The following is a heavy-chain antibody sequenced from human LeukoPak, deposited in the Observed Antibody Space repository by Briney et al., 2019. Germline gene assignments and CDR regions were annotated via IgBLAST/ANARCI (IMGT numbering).Heavy chain of an antibody. J-gene: IGHJ4*02. CDR1: GFTFSSYW. Sequence: PGGSLRLSCAASGFTFSSYWMNWVRQAPGKGLEWVSYISSSGITIYYADSVKGRFTSSRDNAKNSLYLQMNSLRAEDTAVYYCAGITYYDSSGSLDYWGQGTLVTVSS. V-gene: IGHV3-48*04. D-gene: IGHD3-22*01. CDR2: ISSSGITI. CDR3: AGITYYDSSGSLDY.